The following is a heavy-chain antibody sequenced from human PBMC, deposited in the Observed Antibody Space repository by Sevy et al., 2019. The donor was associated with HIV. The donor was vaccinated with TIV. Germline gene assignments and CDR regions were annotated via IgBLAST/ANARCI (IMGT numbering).Heavy chain of an antibody. CDR3: ARARKYEFWSGYSDLLGWFDP. D-gene: IGHD3-3*01. Sequence: SETLSLTCAVSGGSISSGGYSWSWIRQPPGKGLEWIGYIYHSGSTYYNPSLKSRVTISVDRSKNQFSLKLSSVTAADTAVYYCARARKYEFWSGYSDLLGWFDPWGQGTLVTVSS. CDR2: IYHSGST. J-gene: IGHJ5*02. V-gene: IGHV4-30-2*01. CDR1: GGSISSGGYS.